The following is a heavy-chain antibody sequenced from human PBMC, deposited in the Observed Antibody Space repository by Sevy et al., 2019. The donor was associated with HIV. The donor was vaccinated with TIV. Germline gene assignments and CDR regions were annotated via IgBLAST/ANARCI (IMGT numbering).Heavy chain of an antibody. CDR3: ARESIAVAGIGYYLKY. D-gene: IGHD6-19*01. CDR1: GFTFSSYA. CDR2: ISGNGADT. V-gene: IGHV3-23*01. Sequence: GGSLRLSCAASGFTFSSYAMSWVRQAPGKGLEWLSAISGNGADTFYADSVKGRFTISRDNSKNTLYLQMNSLRAEDTAVYYCARESIAVAGIGYYLKYWGQGTRVTVS. J-gene: IGHJ4*02.